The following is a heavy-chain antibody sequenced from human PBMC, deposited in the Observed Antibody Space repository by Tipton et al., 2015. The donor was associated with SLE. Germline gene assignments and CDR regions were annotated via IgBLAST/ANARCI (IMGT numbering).Heavy chain of an antibody. V-gene: IGHV4-61*09. CDR3: ARDNPRSQQLVHRGYFDL. Sequence: TLSLTCTVSGGSISSGSYYWSWIRQPAGKGLEWIGHIYTSGSTNYNPPLKSRVTISVDTSKNQFSLKLRSVTAADTAVYYCARDNPRSQQLVHRGYFDLWGRGTLVTVSS. CDR1: GGSISSGSYY. J-gene: IGHJ2*01. D-gene: IGHD6-13*01. CDR2: IYTSGST.